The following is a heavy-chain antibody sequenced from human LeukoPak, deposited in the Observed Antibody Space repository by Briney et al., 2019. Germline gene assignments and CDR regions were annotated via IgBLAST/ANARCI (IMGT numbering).Heavy chain of an antibody. CDR2: ISYDGSNK. J-gene: IGHJ4*02. D-gene: IGHD2-2*02. Sequence: GRPLRLSCAASGFTFSSYAMHWVRQAPGKGLEWVAVISYDGSNKYYADSVKGRFTISRDNSKNTLYLQMNSLRAEDTAVYYCATSSYTGFDYWGQGTLVTVSS. CDR1: GFTFSSYA. CDR3: ATSSYTGFDY. V-gene: IGHV3-30-3*01.